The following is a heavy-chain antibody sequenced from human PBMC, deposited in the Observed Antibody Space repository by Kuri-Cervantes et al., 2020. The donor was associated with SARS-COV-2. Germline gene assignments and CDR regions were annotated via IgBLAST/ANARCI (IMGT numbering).Heavy chain of an antibody. D-gene: IGHD3-3*01. Sequence: GGSLRLSCAVSGFNFFSYAMHWVRQAPGKGLEWVALISYDDGRNTHYADSVKGRFTISRDNSKNTVSLQMNSLRAEDTAVYYCAKDLSVNFWSGLYTKRGVDLDYWGQGTLVTVSS. CDR1: GFNFFSYA. J-gene: IGHJ4*02. CDR2: ISYDDGRNT. V-gene: IGHV3-30*18. CDR3: AKDLSVNFWSGLYTKRGVDLDY.